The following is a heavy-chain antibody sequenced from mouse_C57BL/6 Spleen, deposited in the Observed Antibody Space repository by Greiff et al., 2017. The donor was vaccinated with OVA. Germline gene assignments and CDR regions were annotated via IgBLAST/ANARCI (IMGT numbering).Heavy chain of an antibody. CDR3: ARLSRECDY. Sequence: QVQLQQSGPELVKPGASVKISCKASGYAFSSSWMNWVKQRPGKGLEWIGRIYPGDGDTNYNGKFKGKATMTADKSSSTAYMQLSRLTSEDSAVYVFARLSRECDYWGQGTTLTVSS. J-gene: IGHJ2*01. CDR1: GYAFSSSW. V-gene: IGHV1-82*01. CDR2: IYPGDGDT.